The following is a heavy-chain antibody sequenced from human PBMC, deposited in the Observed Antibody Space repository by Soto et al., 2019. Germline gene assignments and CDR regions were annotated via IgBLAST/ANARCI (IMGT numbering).Heavy chain of an antibody. D-gene: IGHD1-1*01. CDR3: ARDIIWNVDY. CDR1: GYTFSSYG. V-gene: IGHV1-18*01. CDR2: INIYNGHT. J-gene: IGHJ4*02. Sequence: QVQRVRSGAEVKKPGASVKVSGKASGYTFSSYGISWVRQAPGQGLEWMGWINIYNGHTNYAQNLRDRVTVTADTSTRTAYMELRGVRSDDTGVYYCARDIIWNVDYWGQGILDTVSS.